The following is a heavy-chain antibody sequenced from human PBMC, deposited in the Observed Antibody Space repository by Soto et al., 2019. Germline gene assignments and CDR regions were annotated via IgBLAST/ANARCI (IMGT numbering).Heavy chain of an antibody. Sequence: SETLSLTCTVSGGSVSSGSYYWSWIRQPPGKGLEWIGYIYYSGSTNYNPSLKSRVTISVDTSKNQFSLKLSSVTAADTAVYYCARSRTTVTPSGFQHWGQGTLVTVSS. D-gene: IGHD4-17*01. CDR3: ARSRTTVTPSGFQH. V-gene: IGHV4-61*01. J-gene: IGHJ1*01. CDR1: GGSVSSGSYY. CDR2: IYYSGST.